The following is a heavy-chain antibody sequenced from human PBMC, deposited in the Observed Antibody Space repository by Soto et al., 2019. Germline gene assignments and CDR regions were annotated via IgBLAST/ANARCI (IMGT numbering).Heavy chain of an antibody. CDR2: IYYSGST. Sequence: QVQLQESGPGLVKSSETLSLTCNVSGGSISSYYWSWIRQPPGKGLEWIGYIYYSGSTNYNPSLRSRVTISVDTSKNQFSLKLSSVTAADTAVYYCASVVVVLGGPVEMDYWGQGTLVTVSS. V-gene: IGHV4-59*01. D-gene: IGHD2-2*01. CDR3: ASVVVVLGGPVEMDY. J-gene: IGHJ4*02. CDR1: GGSISSYY.